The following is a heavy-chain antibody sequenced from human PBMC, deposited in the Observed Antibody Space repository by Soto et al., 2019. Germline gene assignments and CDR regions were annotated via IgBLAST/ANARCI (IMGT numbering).Heavy chain of an antibody. V-gene: IGHV3-74*01. CDR2: ISQDGGIA. CDR3: LRDQRHWNEFADQ. D-gene: IGHD1-1*01. CDR1: GFAFGSYW. Sequence: VQLVESGGGLVQPGGSLRLSCAASGFAFGSYWMHWVRQAPGKGLVWVSRISQDGGIATQADSVKGRFTISRDNAKKTLFLQMNSLRADDTAVYYCLRDQRHWNEFADQWGQGTLVTVSS. J-gene: IGHJ4*02.